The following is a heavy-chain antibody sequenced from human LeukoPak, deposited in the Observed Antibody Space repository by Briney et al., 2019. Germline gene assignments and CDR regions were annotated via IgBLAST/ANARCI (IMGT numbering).Heavy chain of an antibody. V-gene: IGHV4-34*01. CDR2: INHSGST. J-gene: IGHJ4*02. CDR1: GGSFSGYY. Sequence: SETLSLTCAVYGGSFSGYYWSWLRQPPGKGLEWIGEINHSGSTNYNPSLKSRVTISVDTSKNQFSLKLSSVTAADTAVYYCARKGRYCSSTSCYFDYWGQGTLVTVSS. D-gene: IGHD2-2*01. CDR3: ARKGRYCSSTSCYFDY.